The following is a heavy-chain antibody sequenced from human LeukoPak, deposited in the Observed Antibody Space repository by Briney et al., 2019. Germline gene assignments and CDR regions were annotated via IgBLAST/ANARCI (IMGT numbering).Heavy chain of an antibody. Sequence: GGSLRLSCAASGFTFSSYWMHWVRQAPGKGLVWVSRVNSDGSGTTYAGSVKGRFTISGDNAKNTLYLQMNSLRAEDTAVYYCARESIYSGYPFDYWGQGTLVTVSS. CDR2: VNSDGSGT. CDR3: ARESIYSGYPFDY. V-gene: IGHV3-74*01. D-gene: IGHD5-12*01. J-gene: IGHJ4*02. CDR1: GFTFSSYW.